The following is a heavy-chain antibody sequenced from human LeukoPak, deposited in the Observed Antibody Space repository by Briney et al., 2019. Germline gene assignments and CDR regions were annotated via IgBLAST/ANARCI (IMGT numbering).Heavy chain of an antibody. CDR2: ISSSSNYI. CDR3: TRLPSHDYYKYYMDV. J-gene: IGHJ6*03. Sequence: GGSLRLSCAASGFTFSSYSMNWVRQAPGKGLEWVSSISSSSNYIYYADSVKGRFTISRDNAKNSLNLQMNSLRAGDTAVYYCTRLPSHDYYKYYMDVWGKGTTVTISS. CDR1: GFTFSSYS. V-gene: IGHV3-21*01.